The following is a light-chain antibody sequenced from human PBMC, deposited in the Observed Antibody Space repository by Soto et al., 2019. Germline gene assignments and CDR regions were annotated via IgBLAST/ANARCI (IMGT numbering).Light chain of an antibody. CDR2: AAS. Sequence: DIQLTQSPSFLSASVGDRVTITCRASQGISSYLAWYQQKPGKAPKLLIYAASTLQSGVPSRFSGSGSGTEFTLTISRLQPEEFATYYCQQLNSYPLPFGPGTKVDIK. CDR3: QQLNSYPLP. V-gene: IGKV1-9*01. CDR1: QGISSY. J-gene: IGKJ3*01.